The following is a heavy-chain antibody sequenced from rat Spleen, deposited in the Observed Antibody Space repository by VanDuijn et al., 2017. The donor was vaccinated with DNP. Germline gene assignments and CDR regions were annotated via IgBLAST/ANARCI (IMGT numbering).Heavy chain of an antibody. D-gene: IGHD1-1*01. J-gene: IGHJ3*01. V-gene: IGHV5-17*01. CDR1: GFTFSDYA. CDR2: IIYDGSST. CDR3: ARHSNSGPNWFAY. Sequence: EVQLVESGGGLVQPGNSLKLSCAASGFTFSDYAMAWVRQSPKKGLEWVATIIYDGSSTYYRDSVKGRFTISRDNAKSTLYLQMDSLRSEDTAIYYCARHSNSGPNWFAYWGQGTLVTVSS.